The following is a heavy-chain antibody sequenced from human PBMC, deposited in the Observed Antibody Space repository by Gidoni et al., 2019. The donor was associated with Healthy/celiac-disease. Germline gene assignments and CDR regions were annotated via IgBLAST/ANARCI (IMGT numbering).Heavy chain of an antibody. J-gene: IGHJ4*02. CDR3: ARRSGGTTPVSY. V-gene: IGHV4-39*01. CDR1: GGSIRSSSYY. D-gene: IGHD1-7*01. Sequence: QLQLQESGPGLVKPSETLSLTCTVSGGSIRSSSYYWGWIRQPPGKGLEWIGSIYYSGSTYYKPSLKSRLTISVDTSKNQFSLKLSSVTAADTAMYYCARRSGGTTPVSYWGQGTLVTVSS. CDR2: IYYSGST.